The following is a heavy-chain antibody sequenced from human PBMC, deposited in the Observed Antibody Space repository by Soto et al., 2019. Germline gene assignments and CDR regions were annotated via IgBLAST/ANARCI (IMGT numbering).Heavy chain of an antibody. CDR1: DFSLTTRGMT. J-gene: IGHJ4*01. D-gene: IGHD6-13*01. V-gene: IGHV2-5*01. Sequence: SGPTLVNPTHPLTLTCSVSDFSLTTRGMTLGWIRQPPGKAPEWLALSNQYSSPLQSRLTFIEEIYKNQGVITLTNMEPVYPATYYCTLRPDTSRGQIDWGHGILVTVSS. CDR2: SN. CDR3: TLRPDTSRGQID.